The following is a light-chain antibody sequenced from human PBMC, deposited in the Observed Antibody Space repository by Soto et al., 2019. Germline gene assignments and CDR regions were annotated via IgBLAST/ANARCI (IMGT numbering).Light chain of an antibody. CDR2: GAS. Sequence: EILMTQSPDTLSVSPGGSSTLSCRASQRVYSNLAWYQQRPGQAPRLXXYGASTRATGVPARFSGRGSGTEFTLTISSLQSEDFAVYYCQQYTNWPPNTFGQGTRLEIK. CDR3: QQYTNWPPNT. J-gene: IGKJ5*01. CDR1: QRVYSN. V-gene: IGKV3-15*01.